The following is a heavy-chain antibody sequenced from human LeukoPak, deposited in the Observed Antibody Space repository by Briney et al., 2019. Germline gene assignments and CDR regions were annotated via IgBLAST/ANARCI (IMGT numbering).Heavy chain of an antibody. V-gene: IGHV3-9*01. CDR3: AKDPGWGVTDY. J-gene: IGHJ4*02. CDR1: GFTFNDYA. CDR2: ISWNSGSI. Sequence: GGSLRLSCAASGFTFNDYAMHWVRQVPGKGLEWVSGISWNSGSIDYADSVKGRFTISRDSAKNTLYLQMNSLRAEDTAVYYCAKDPGWGVTDYWGQGTLVTVSS. D-gene: IGHD3-10*01.